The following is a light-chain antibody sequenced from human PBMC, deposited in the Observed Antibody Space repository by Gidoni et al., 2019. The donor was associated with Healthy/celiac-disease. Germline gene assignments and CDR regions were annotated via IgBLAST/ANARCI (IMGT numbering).Light chain of an antibody. CDR3: CSYAGSSAV. CDR2: EGS. CDR1: SSDVGSYNL. Sequence: QSALTQLDSVSGSPGQSITIPCTGTSSDVGSYNLVSWYQQHPGKAPKLMIYEGSKRPSGVSNRFSGSKSGNTASLTISGLQAEDEADYYCCSYAGSSAVFGGGTKLTVL. J-gene: IGLJ3*02. V-gene: IGLV2-23*01.